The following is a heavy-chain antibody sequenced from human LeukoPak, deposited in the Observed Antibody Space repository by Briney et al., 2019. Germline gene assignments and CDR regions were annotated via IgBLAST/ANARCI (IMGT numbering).Heavy chain of an antibody. D-gene: IGHD7-27*01. CDR1: GVSFSTYA. V-gene: IGHV3-23*01. J-gene: IGHJ4*02. Sequence: GGSLRLSCVASGVSFSTYAMSWVRQAPGKGPDWVSSIRGNGDTFYADSVKGRSTLSRDDSTNTVFLQLNNLRVEDTAIYYCAKANWVSNADAGWWGQGTQVTVSS. CDR3: AKANWVSNADAGW. CDR2: IRGNGDT.